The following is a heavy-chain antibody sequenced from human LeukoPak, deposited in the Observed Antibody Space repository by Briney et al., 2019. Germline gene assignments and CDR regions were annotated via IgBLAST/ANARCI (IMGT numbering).Heavy chain of an antibody. D-gene: IGHD7-27*01. CDR3: AKAQELGNYEFFLFDY. V-gene: IGHV3-23*01. Sequence: GGSLRLSCAASGFTFSTFAVSWVRQAPGKGLEWVSTISDGVSTTYYTDSVKGRFTISRDNSNNTLYLQMNSLRAEDTAVYYCAKAQELGNYEFFLFDYWGQGALVTVSS. J-gene: IGHJ4*02. CDR1: GFTFSTFA. CDR2: ISDGVSTT.